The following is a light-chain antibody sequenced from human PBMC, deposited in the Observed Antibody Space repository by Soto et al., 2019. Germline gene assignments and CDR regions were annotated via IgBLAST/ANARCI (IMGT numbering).Light chain of an antibody. CDR3: SSYTSGSTLYV. V-gene: IGLV2-14*01. J-gene: IGLJ1*01. CDR1: MRDVGAYNL. CDR2: EVR. Sequence: QSALTQPASVSGSAGQSITISCSGTMRDVGAYNLVSWYQQHPGTAPKLIIYEVRNRPSGISSRFSGSRSGNTASLTISGLQAEDEADYYCSSYTSGSTLYVFGTGTKVTVL.